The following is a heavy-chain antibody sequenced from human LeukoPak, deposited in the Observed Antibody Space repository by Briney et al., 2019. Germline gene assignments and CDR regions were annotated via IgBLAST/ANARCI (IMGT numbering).Heavy chain of an antibody. V-gene: IGHV1-18*01. Sequence: ASVKVSCKASGYTFTSSGIIWVRQAHGQGLDLMGWISAYNGNTNHAQKLQGRVTMTTDTSTSTAYMELRSLRSDDTAVYYCASGMAAAGDYFDYWGQGTLVTVSS. CDR3: ASGMAAAGDYFDY. CDR2: ISAYNGNT. D-gene: IGHD6-13*01. J-gene: IGHJ4*02. CDR1: GYTFTSSG.